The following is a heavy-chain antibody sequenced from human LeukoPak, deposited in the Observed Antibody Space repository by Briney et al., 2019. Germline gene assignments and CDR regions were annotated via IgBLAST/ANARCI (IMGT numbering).Heavy chain of an antibody. J-gene: IGHJ4*02. CDR1: SYYITSGHY. V-gene: IGHV4-38-2*02. D-gene: IGHD5-18*01. Sequence: SETLSLTCTVSSYYITSGHYWGWIRQPPGKGLEWIANIHHGGSTYYNPSLKSRVTISVDTSKNQFSLKLNSVTAADTAVYFCARDSDKTAMVFKSFYYWGQGTLVTVSS. CDR3: ARDSDKTAMVFKSFYY. CDR2: IHHGGST.